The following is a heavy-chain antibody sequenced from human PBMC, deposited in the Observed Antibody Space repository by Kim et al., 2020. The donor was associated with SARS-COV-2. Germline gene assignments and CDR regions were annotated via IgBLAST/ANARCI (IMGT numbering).Heavy chain of an antibody. CDR2: IDNDGTTT. Sequence: GGSLRLSCAASGVSFSEWWMDWVRQAPGKGPECVARIDNDGTTTLYADSVKGRFTISRDNSTNTLCLQMTALRADDTGVYYCTRGPVWRQGALVTVSS. V-gene: IGHV3-74*03. J-gene: IGHJ4*02. CDR3: TRGPV. CDR1: GVSFSEWW.